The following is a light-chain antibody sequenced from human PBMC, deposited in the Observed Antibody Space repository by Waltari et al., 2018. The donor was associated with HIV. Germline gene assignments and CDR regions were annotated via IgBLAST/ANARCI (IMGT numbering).Light chain of an antibody. V-gene: IGLV10-54*01. CDR3: SSWDTKLNGWV. J-gene: IGLJ3*02. CDR1: KNNVGFKA. CDR2: RGN. Sequence: QAGLTQPPSVSKALGQTATLTCTGDKNNVGFKAASWLKHHQGHPPKLLSYRGNNRPSGVPDRFSASTSGKTASLNITGLLADDEADYYCSSWDTKLNGWVFGGGTHLTVL.